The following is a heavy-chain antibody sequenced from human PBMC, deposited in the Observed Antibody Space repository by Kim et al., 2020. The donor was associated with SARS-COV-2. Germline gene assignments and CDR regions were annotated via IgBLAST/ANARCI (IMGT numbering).Heavy chain of an antibody. V-gene: IGHV3-7*03. CDR1: GFTFSSYG. CDR2: IKQDGSEK. Sequence: GGSLRLSCAASGFTFSSYGMSWVRQAPGKGLEWVANIKQDGSEKYYVDSVKGRFTISRDNAKNSLYLQMNSLRAEDTAVYYCARDSLVPADERYYYYYGMDVWGQGTTVTVSS. J-gene: IGHJ6*02. CDR3: ARDSLVPADERYYYYYGMDV. D-gene: IGHD2-2*01.